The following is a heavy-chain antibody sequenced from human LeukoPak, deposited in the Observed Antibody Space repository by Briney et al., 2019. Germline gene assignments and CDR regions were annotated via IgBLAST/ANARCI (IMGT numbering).Heavy chain of an antibody. J-gene: IGHJ4*02. CDR1: GFTFSTYW. Sequence: GGSLRLSCAASGFTFSTYWMNWVRQAPGKGLEWVANIKKDGSEKYYVDSVKGRFTISRNSSKNSLYLEMNSLRAEDTAVYYCAKLELQDFDYWGQGTLVTVSS. CDR2: IKKDGSEK. CDR3: AKLELQDFDY. V-gene: IGHV3-7*01. D-gene: IGHD1-7*01.